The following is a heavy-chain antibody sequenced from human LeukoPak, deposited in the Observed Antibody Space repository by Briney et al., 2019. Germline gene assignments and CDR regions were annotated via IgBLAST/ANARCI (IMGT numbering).Heavy chain of an antibody. CDR2: ISAYNGNT. J-gene: IGHJ4*02. V-gene: IGHV1-18*01. CDR3: ARENDSSGYYYY. D-gene: IGHD3-22*01. CDR1: GYSFTSYG. Sequence: ASVKVSCKASGYSFTSYGISWVRQAPGQGLEWMGWISAYNGNTNYAQRFQGRVTMTTDTSTSTAYMELSSLRSEDTAVYYCARENDSSGYYYYWGQGTLVTVSS.